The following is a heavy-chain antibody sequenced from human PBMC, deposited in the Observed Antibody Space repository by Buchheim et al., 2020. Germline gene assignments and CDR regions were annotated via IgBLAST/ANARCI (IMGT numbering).Heavy chain of an antibody. Sequence: QVQLVESGGGVVQPGRSLRLSCAASGFTFSSYGMHWVRQAPGKGLEWVAVISYDGSNKYYADSVKGRFTISRDNSKNTLYLQMNSLRAEDTAVYCCAKDPSGDIVVVPAASTNWFDPWGQGTL. V-gene: IGHV3-30*18. CDR1: GFTFSSYG. CDR2: ISYDGSNK. J-gene: IGHJ5*02. D-gene: IGHD2-2*01. CDR3: AKDPSGDIVVVPAASTNWFDP.